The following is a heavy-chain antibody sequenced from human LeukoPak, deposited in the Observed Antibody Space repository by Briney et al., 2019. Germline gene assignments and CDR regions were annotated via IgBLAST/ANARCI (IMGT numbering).Heavy chain of an antibody. CDR1: GFTFRSYW. CDR3: ARLGGETTRFDL. D-gene: IGHD3-16*01. V-gene: IGHV3-7*01. CDR2: IKQDGILK. Sequence: PAGGSLRLXCAASGFTFRSYWMSWVRQAPGRGLDWVATIKQDGILKHYVDSVKGRFTISRDNAENSLYLQMDSLRVEDTAVYYCARLGGETTRFDLWGQGALVTVSS. J-gene: IGHJ5*02.